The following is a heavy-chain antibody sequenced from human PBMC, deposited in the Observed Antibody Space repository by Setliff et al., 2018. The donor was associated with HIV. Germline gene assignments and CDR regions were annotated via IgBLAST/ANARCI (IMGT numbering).Heavy chain of an antibody. D-gene: IGHD1-1*01. CDR1: GGPISSFY. Sequence: SETLSLTCTVSGGPISSFYWSWIRQPPGKGLEWIGYIYYSGSTSYNPSLKSRVTRSVDTSKTQFSLKLSSVTAADTAVYYCARHAPRNHDLAGVFYPYYMDVWGKGTTVTVSS. V-gene: IGHV4-59*08. CDR3: ARHAPRNHDLAGVFYPYYMDV. CDR2: IYYSGST. J-gene: IGHJ6*03.